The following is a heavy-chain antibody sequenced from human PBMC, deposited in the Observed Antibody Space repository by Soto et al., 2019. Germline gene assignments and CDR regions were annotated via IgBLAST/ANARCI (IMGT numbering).Heavy chain of an antibody. CDR2: IIPIFGTA. CDR3: ASAWVPSYYSGMDV. D-gene: IGHD1-26*01. CDR1: GGTFSSYA. J-gene: IGHJ6*02. V-gene: IGHV1-69*12. Sequence: QVQLVQSGAEVKKPGSSVKVSCKASGGTFSSYAISWVRLAPGQGLEWMGGIIPIFGTADYAQKFQGRVAITADASTSTAYMELSSLRSEDTAVYYCASAWVPSYYSGMDVWGQGTTVTVSS.